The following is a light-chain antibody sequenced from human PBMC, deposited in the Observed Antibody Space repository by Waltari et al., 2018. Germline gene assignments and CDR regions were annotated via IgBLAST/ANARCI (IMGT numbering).Light chain of an antibody. Sequence: SSELTQDPAVSVALGPPVRITCQGASLRASYASWYQQKSGQAPILVLFGKNKRPSGIPDRFSGYNSETTTSLTITGAQAEDEADYYCSSRDSSASHVLFAGGTKLTVL. J-gene: IGLJ2*01. V-gene: IGLV3-19*01. CDR2: GKN. CDR1: SLRASY. CDR3: SSRDSSASHVL.